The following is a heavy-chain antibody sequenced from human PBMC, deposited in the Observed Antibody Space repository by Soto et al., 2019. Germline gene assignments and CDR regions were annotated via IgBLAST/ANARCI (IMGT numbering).Heavy chain of an antibody. CDR3: ARAYCGGDCYYYYGMDV. CDR2: MNPNSGNT. J-gene: IGHJ6*02. D-gene: IGHD2-21*02. CDR1: GYTFTSYD. V-gene: IGHV1-8*01. Sequence: ASVKVSCKASGYTFTSYDINWVRQATGQGLEWMGWMNPNSGNTGYAQKFQGRVTMTRNTSISTAYMELSSLRSEDTAVYYCARAYCGGDCYYYYGMDVWGQGTTVTVSS.